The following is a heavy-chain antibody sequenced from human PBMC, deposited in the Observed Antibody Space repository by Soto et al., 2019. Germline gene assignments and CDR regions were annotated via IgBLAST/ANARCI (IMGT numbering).Heavy chain of an antibody. J-gene: IGHJ4*01. V-gene: IGHV1-69*06. Sequence: SVKVSCKASGGTFSSYAISWVRQAPGQGLEWMGGINPIFGTPHYAQKYQGRVTITADTFTNTAYLELTRLTSDDTAVYFCAREGRHFDYWG. CDR3: AREGRHFDY. CDR2: INPIFGTP. CDR1: GGTFSSYA.